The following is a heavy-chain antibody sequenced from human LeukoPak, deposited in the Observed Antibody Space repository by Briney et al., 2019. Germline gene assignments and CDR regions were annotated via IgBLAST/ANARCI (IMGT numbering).Heavy chain of an antibody. V-gene: IGHV1-69*04. CDR3: ARDHCSPGTCLGGH. J-gene: IGHJ4*02. CDR2: IIPSLDVA. D-gene: IGHD2-15*01. Sequence: ASVKVSCKASGYTFTGYYMHWVRQAPGQGLEWIGRIIPSLDVANYAQKFQGRVTLSADRDTATTYMEVTSLRSEDTAMYYCARDHCSPGTCLGGHWGQGTLVTVSS. CDR1: GYTFTGYY.